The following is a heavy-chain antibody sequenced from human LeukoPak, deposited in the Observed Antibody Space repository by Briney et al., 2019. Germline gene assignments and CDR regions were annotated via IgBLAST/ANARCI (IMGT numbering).Heavy chain of an antibody. CDR1: GDSISNYY. Sequence: PSETLSLTCTVSGDSISNYYWSWIRQPPGKGLEWIGYIYYSGSTNYNPSLKSRVTISVDTSKNQFSLKLSSVTAADTAVYYCARDLSGYCSSTSCYKGSGYYYYMDVWGKGTTVTISS. J-gene: IGHJ6*03. V-gene: IGHV4-59*12. CDR3: ARDLSGYCSSTSCYKGSGYYYYMDV. CDR2: IYYSGST. D-gene: IGHD2-2*02.